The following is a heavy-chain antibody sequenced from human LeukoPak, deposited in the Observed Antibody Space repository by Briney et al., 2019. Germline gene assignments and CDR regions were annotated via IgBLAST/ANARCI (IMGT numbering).Heavy chain of an antibody. J-gene: IGHJ3*02. Sequence: GGSLRLSCAASGFTFSSYSMNWVRQAPGKGLEWVSSISSSSSYIYYADSVKGRFTISRDNAKSSLYLQMNSLRAEDTAVYYCARDSGRYFDWLLVVDAFDIWGQGTMVTVSS. V-gene: IGHV3-21*01. CDR2: ISSSSSYI. CDR1: GFTFSSYS. CDR3: ARDSGRYFDWLLVVDAFDI. D-gene: IGHD3-9*01.